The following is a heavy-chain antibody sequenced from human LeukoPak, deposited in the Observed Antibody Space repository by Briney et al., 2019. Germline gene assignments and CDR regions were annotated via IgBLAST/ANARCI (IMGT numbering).Heavy chain of an antibody. V-gene: IGHV3-23*01. CDR1: GFTFSSYW. CDR3: AKGVVGANGYYFDY. Sequence: GGSLRLSCAASGFTFSSYWMNWARQAPGKGLEWVSAISGSGGSTYYADSVKGRFTISRDNSKNTLYLQMNSLRAEDTAVYYCAKGVVGANGYYFDYWGQGTLVTVSS. D-gene: IGHD1-26*01. J-gene: IGHJ4*02. CDR2: ISGSGGST.